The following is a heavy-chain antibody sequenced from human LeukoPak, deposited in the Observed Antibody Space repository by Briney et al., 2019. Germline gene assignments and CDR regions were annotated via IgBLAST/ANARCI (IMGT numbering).Heavy chain of an antibody. J-gene: IGHJ4*02. CDR1: GDSISTSNSY. CDR3: ASIIHYYGSGSYVDY. V-gene: IGHV4-39*01. Sequence: SETLSLTCTVSGDSISTSNSYWGWIRQPPGKGLEWIGSIYYSGNTYYNASLKSRVTISVDTSKNQFSLKLISVTAADTAVYYCASIIHYYGSGSYVDYWGQGTLVTVSS. CDR2: IYYSGNT. D-gene: IGHD3-10*01.